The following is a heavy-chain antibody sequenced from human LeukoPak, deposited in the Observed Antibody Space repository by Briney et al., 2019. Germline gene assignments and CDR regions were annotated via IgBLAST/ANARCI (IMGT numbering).Heavy chain of an antibody. CDR2: IYYSGST. Sequence: SETLSLTCTVSAGSISSYYWSWIRQPPGKGLEWIGYIYYSGSTNYSPSLKSRVTISVDTSKNQFSLKLSSVTAADTAVYYCARGGGGYCSSTSCYVDWFDPWGQGTLVTVSS. D-gene: IGHD2-2*01. CDR3: ARGGGGYCSSTSCYVDWFDP. J-gene: IGHJ5*02. CDR1: AGSISSYY. V-gene: IGHV4-59*01.